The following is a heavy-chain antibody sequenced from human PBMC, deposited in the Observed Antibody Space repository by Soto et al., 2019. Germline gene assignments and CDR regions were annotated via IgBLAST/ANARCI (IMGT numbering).Heavy chain of an antibody. CDR1: GYTFTSYG. D-gene: IGHD4-17*01. CDR3: ARNCGGKNGRDDAFDI. V-gene: IGHV1-18*01. J-gene: IGHJ3*02. Sequence: QVQLVQSGAEVKKSGAPVKVSCKSSGYTFTSYGISWVRQAPGQGLEWMGWINVYNGNTKYAQKLLGRVTMTTDTSTSTAYMELRSLRSDDTAVYYCARNCGGKNGRDDAFDIWGQGTMVTVSS. CDR2: INVYNGNT.